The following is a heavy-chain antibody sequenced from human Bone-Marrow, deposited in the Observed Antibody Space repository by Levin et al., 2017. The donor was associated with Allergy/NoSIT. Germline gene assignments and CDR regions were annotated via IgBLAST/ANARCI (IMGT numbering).Heavy chain of an antibody. CDR1: GFTFSNYA. Sequence: GGSLRLSCAASGFTFSNYALHWVRQAPGKGLEWVAVISFDGNKKFHAESVKGRFTISRNNSRNTLFLEMSSLRSDDTSVYYCARASSRRGYGMDVWGQGTTVTVSS. J-gene: IGHJ6*02. CDR2: ISFDGNKK. V-gene: IGHV3-30*04. D-gene: IGHD3-10*01. CDR3: ARASSRRGYGMDV.